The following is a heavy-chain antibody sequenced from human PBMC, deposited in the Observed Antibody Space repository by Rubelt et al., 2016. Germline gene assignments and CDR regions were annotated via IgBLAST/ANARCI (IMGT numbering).Heavy chain of an antibody. Sequence: QVQLVQSGAEVKKPGASVKVSCKASGYTFTSYGISWVRQAPGQGLEWMGWISAYNGNTNYEQKLKGRVPRTTDTSTSTAYMELRSLRSDDTAVYYCARDLPPFRRYNWNFPLDYWGQGTLVTVSS. V-gene: IGHV1-18*01. CDR3: ARDLPPFRRYNWNFPLDY. CDR2: ISAYNGNT. J-gene: IGHJ4*02. CDR1: GYTFTSYG. D-gene: IGHD1-7*01.